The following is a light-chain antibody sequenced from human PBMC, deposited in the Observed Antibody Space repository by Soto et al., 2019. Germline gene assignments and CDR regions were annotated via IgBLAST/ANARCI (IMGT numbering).Light chain of an antibody. CDR1: QSVSSN. Sequence: EIVMTQSPATLSVSPGERATLSCRARQSVSSNLAWYQQKPGQAPRLLIYGASTRATGIPARFSGSGSGTELTLTISSLQSEDFAVYYCQQYNNWPFTFGPGTKVDIK. V-gene: IGKV3D-15*01. J-gene: IGKJ3*01. CDR2: GAS. CDR3: QQYNNWPFT.